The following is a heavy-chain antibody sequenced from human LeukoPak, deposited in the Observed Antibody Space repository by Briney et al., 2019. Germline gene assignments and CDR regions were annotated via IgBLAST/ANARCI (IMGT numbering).Heavy chain of an antibody. V-gene: IGHV1-69*05. J-gene: IGHJ5*02. CDR1: GGTFSSYG. D-gene: IGHD2-15*01. CDR3: AIHSTRYCSGGSCLSRDWFDP. CDR2: SIPICGTA. Sequence: SVKVSCKGSGGTFSSYGISWVRQAPGQGSEWMGGSIPICGTAYYAQKFHGTVIITTAESTTTAYMQLTSLRSEDTAVYYCAIHSTRYCSGGSCLSRDWFDPWGQGTLVTVSS.